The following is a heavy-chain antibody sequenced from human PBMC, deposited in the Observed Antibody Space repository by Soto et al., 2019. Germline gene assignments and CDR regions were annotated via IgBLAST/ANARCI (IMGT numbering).Heavy chain of an antibody. D-gene: IGHD6-19*01. CDR2: IYSDGTT. CDR1: GFSVSNNY. CDR3: ARDSSSRIAVAGHLAY. V-gene: IGHV3-53*01. J-gene: IGHJ4*02. Sequence: GGSLRLSCAASGFSVSNNYMSWVRQAPGKGLEWVSIIYSDGTTYYADSVKGRFTISRDNSKNTLYLQMNSLRAEDTAVYYCARDSSSRIAVAGHLAYWGQGTLVTVSS.